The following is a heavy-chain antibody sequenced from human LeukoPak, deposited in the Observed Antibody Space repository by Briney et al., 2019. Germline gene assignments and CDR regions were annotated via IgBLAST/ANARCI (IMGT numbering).Heavy chain of an antibody. V-gene: IGHV3-48*01. D-gene: IGHD5-18*01. Sequence: PGGSLRLSCADSGFTFSSYSMNWVRQAPGKGLEWVSYISSSSSTIYYADSVKGRFTISRDNAKNSLYLQMNSLRAEDTAVYYCARWWGRDIATEDTYYYYGMDVWGQGTTVTVSS. CDR1: GFTFSSYS. CDR2: ISSSSSTI. J-gene: IGHJ6*02. CDR3: ARWWGRDIATEDTYYYYGMDV.